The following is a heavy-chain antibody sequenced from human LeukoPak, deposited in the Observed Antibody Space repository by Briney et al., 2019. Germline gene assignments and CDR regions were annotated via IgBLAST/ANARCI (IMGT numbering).Heavy chain of an antibody. D-gene: IGHD3-9*01. V-gene: IGHV4-34*01. J-gene: IGHJ4*02. CDR2: INHSGST. Sequence: SETLSLTCAVYGGSFSDYYWSWIRQPPGKGLEWIGEINHSGSTNYNPSLKSRVTISVDTSKNQFSLKLSSVTAADTAVYYCARGGLIRYFGRYFDYWGQGTLVTVSS. CDR1: GGSFSDYY. CDR3: ARGGLIRYFGRYFDY.